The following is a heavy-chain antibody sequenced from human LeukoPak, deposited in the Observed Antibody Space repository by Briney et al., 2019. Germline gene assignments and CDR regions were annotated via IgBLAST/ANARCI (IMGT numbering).Heavy chain of an antibody. J-gene: IGHJ4*02. CDR1: GYTLTELS. CDR3: ATEGGRFGELFLDY. Sequence: GASVKVSCKVSGYTLTELSMHWVRQAPGKGLEWMGGFDPEDGETIYAQKFQGRVTMTEDTSTDTAYMELSSLRAEDTAVYYCATEGGRFGELFLDYWGQGTLVTVSS. CDR2: FDPEDGET. D-gene: IGHD3-10*01. V-gene: IGHV1-24*01.